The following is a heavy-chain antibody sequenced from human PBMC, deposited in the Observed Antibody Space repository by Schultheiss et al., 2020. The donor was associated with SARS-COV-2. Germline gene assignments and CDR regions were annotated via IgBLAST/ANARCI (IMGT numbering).Heavy chain of an antibody. J-gene: IGHJ3*02. Sequence: GESLKISCAASGFTVSSNYMTWVRQAPGKGLEWVSVIYSDGKTYYADSVKGRFIISRHNSKNMVYLQMNSLRTEDSAVYYCAPTTFGDAFEIWGQGTMVTVSS. CDR2: IYSDGKT. CDR1: GFTVSSNY. D-gene: IGHD3-3*01. CDR3: APTTFGDAFEI. V-gene: IGHV3-53*04.